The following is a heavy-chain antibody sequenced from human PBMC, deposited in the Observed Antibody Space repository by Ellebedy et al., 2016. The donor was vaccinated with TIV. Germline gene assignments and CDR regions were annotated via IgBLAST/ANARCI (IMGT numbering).Heavy chain of an antibody. Sequence: GESLKISXAASGFAFSRCAMHWVRQTPGKGLEWVATISYDGRNKYYLDSVKGRFTISRDNSKNTLYLQMNSLRVEDTAVYYCARGSQFRNWLDPWGQGTLVTVSS. CDR2: ISYDGRNK. CDR3: ARGSQFRNWLDP. V-gene: IGHV3-30*04. J-gene: IGHJ5*02. D-gene: IGHD1-26*01. CDR1: GFAFSRCA.